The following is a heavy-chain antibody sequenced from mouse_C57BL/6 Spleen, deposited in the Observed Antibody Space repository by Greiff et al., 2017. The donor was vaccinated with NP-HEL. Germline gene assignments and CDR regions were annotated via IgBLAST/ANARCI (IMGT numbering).Heavy chain of an antibody. Sequence: VQLQQSGAELVRPGASVTLSCKASGYTFTDYEMHWVKQTPVHGLEWIGAIDPATGCTAYNQKFKGKAILTVDKSSSTAYMELRSLTSEDSAVYYCTITTLVAFDYWGQGTTLTVSS. J-gene: IGHJ2*01. D-gene: IGHD1-1*01. CDR1: GYTFTDYE. V-gene: IGHV1-15*01. CDR3: TITTLVAFDY. CDR2: IDPATGCT.